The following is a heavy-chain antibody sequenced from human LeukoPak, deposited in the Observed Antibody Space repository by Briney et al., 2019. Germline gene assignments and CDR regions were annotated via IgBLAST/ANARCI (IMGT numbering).Heavy chain of an antibody. D-gene: IGHD6-19*01. V-gene: IGHV3-74*01. CDR3: ARGGTSGWFHVDF. CDR1: GFTLSSYW. J-gene: IGHJ4*02. CDR2: ISSDGSST. Sequence: GGSLRLSCAASGFTLSSYWMHWVRQAPGKGLVWVSRISSDGSSTSYADSVKGRFTISRDNAKNTVYLQMNSLRAEDTAMYYCARGGTSGWFHVDFWGQGTLVTVSS.